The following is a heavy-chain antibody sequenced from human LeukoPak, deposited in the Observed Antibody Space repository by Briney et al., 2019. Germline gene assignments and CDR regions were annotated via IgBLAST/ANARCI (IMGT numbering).Heavy chain of an antibody. CDR2: IKQDGSEK. V-gene: IGHV3-7*01. D-gene: IGHD3-10*01. Sequence: GGSLRLSCEASGFTLRSYWMNWVRQAPGKGLEWVANIKQDGSEKYYVDSVKGRFTISRDNAKNSLYLQMNSLRAEDTAVYYCARGWFGELLFPPFDYWGQGTLVTVSS. J-gene: IGHJ4*02. CDR1: GFTLRSYW. CDR3: ARGWFGELLFPPFDY.